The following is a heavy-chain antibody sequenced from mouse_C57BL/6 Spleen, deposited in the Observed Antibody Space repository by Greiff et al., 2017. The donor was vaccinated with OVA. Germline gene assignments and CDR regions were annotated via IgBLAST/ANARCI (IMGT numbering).Heavy chain of an antibody. J-gene: IGHJ4*01. V-gene: IGHV1-72*01. CDR2: IDPNSGGT. CDR3: ARPAYSDYYYAMDY. Sequence: QVQLQQPGAALVTPGASVKLSCKASGYTFTSYWMHWVKQRPGRGLEWIGRIDPNSGGTKYNEKFKSKATLTVDKPSSTAYMQLSSLTSEDSAVYYCARPAYSDYYYAMDYWGQGTSVTVSS. CDR1: GYTFTSYW. D-gene: IGHD2-12*01.